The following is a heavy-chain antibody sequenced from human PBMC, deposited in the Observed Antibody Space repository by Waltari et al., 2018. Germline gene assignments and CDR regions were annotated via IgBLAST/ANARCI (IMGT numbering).Heavy chain of an antibody. CDR1: GYTFTDYY. V-gene: IGHV1-69-2*01. Sequence: AEVKKPGATVKISCKASGYTFTDYYMHWVQQAPGKGLEWMGRVDPEDGETIYAEKFQGRVTITADTSTDTAYMELSSLRSEDTAVYYCATLNSPKAITFDYWGQGTLVTVSS. CDR2: VDPEDGET. CDR3: ATLNSPKAITFDY. J-gene: IGHJ4*02.